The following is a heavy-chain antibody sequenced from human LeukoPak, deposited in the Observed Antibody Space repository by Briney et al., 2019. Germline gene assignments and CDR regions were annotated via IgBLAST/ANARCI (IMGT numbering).Heavy chain of an antibody. CDR1: GGSISSSSYY. J-gene: IGHJ4*02. Sequence: SETLSLTCTVSGGSISSSSYYWGWIRQPPGKGLEWIGSIYYSGSTNYNPSLESRVTISLDMSNNQFSLKLPSVTAADTAVYYCARQGTHSSGWTFDYWGQGTLVTVSS. V-gene: IGHV4-39*01. D-gene: IGHD6-19*01. CDR2: IYYSGST. CDR3: ARQGTHSSGWTFDY.